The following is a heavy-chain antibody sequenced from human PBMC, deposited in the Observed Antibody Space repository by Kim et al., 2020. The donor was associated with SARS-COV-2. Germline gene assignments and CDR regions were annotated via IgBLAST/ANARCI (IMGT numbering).Heavy chain of an antibody. CDR2: INHSGST. CDR3: ARGRQWRVGPSFSDLYYF. V-gene: IGHV4-34*01. J-gene: IGHJ4*01. D-gene: IGHD6-19*01. Sequence: SETLSLTCAVYGGSFSGYYWSWIRQPPGKGLEWIGEINHSGSTNYNPSLKSRVTISVDTSKNQFSLKLSSVTAADTAVYYCARGRQWRVGPSFSDLYYF. CDR1: GGSFSGYY.